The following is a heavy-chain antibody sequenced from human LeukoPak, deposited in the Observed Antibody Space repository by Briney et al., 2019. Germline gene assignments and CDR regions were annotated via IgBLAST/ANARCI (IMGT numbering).Heavy chain of an antibody. J-gene: IGHJ4*02. CDR1: GYTFTGYY. Sequence: ASVKVSCKASGYTFTGYYMHWVRQAPGQGLEWMGWINPNSGGTNYAQRFQGRVTMTRDTSISTAYMELSRLGSDDTAVYYCARDRSSGWYEFADYWGQGTLVTVSS. CDR2: INPNSGGT. V-gene: IGHV1-2*02. CDR3: ARDRSSGWYEFADY. D-gene: IGHD6-19*01.